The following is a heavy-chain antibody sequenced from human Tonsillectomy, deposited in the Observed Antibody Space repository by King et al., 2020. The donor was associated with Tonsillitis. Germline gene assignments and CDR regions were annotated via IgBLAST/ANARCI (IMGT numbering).Heavy chain of an antibody. CDR1: GDSISSYS. CDR3: ASLYGDYVWGHYYFDY. CDR2: IYNSGST. Sequence: VQLQESGPGLVKPSETLSLTCSVSGDSISSYSWSWIRQPPGKGLEWIGYIYNSGSTNYNPSPKSRVTISVDTSKNQFSLKLNSVTVADTAVYYCASLYGDYVWGHYYFDYWGQGTLVTVSS. J-gene: IGHJ4*02. V-gene: IGHV4-59*01. D-gene: IGHD4-17*01.